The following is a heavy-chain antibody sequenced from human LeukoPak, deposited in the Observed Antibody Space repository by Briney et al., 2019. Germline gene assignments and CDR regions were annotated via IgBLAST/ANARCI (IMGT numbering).Heavy chain of an antibody. J-gene: IGHJ4*02. V-gene: IGHV3-21*01. CDR1: GFTFSSYS. CDR3: AREGGYSYGYGDY. Sequence: PGGSLRLSCAASGFTFSSYSMNWVRQAPGKGLEWVSSISSSSSYIYYADSVKGRFTISRDNAKNSLYLQMNSLRAEDTAVYYCAREGGYSYGYGDYWGQGTLVTVSS. CDR2: ISSSSSYI. D-gene: IGHD5-18*01.